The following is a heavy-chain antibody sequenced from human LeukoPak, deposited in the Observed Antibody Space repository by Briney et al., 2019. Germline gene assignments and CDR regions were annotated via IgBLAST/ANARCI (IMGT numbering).Heavy chain of an antibody. V-gene: IGHV3-23*01. CDR1: GFTFSHYD. J-gene: IGHJ4*02. CDR2: ISGSGGST. D-gene: IGHD1-1*01. Sequence: GGSLRLSCAGSGFTFSHYDMSWVRQVPGKGLEWVAAISGSGGSTYYAGSVKGRATVSRDNSENTLYLQMTSLSADDTAIYYCAKDQSAGTFFDSWGQGTLVSVSS. CDR3: AKDQSAGTFFDS.